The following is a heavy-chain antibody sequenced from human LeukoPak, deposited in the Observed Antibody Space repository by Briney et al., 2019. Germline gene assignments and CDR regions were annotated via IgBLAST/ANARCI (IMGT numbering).Heavy chain of an antibody. CDR1: GFTFSSYW. J-gene: IGHJ4*02. CDR2: INGDGSST. D-gene: IGHD3-16*01. V-gene: IGHV3-74*01. Sequence: GGSLRLSCAASGFTFSSYWMHWVRQAPGKGLVWVSRINGDGSSTGYADSVKGRFTISRDNAKNSLYLQMNSLRAEDTAIYYCARDPWGIHAYWGQGTLVTVSS. CDR3: ARDPWGIHAY.